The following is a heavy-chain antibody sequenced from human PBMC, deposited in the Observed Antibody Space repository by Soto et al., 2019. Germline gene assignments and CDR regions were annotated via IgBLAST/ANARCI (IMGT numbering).Heavy chain of an antibody. D-gene: IGHD3-9*01. J-gene: IGHJ4*02. CDR2: INHSGST. CDR1: GGSFSGYY. Sequence: PSETLSLTCAVYGGSFSGYYWSWIRQPPGKGLEWIGEINHSGSTNYNPSLKSRVTISVDTSTNQFSLKLSSVTAADTAVYYCARVPLYYDILTGYSRGYFDYWGQGTLVTVSS. V-gene: IGHV4-34*01. CDR3: ARVPLYYDILTGYSRGYFDY.